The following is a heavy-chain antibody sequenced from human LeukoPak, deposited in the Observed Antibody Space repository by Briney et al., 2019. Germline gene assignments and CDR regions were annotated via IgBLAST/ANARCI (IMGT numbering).Heavy chain of an antibody. J-gene: IGHJ4*02. CDR3: AKASNWNYGTFDY. Sequence: GGSLTLSCAASGFTFSSYAMSWVRQAPGKGLEWVSAISGSGGSTYYADSVKGRFTISRDNSKNTLYLQMNSLRAEDTAVYYCAKASNWNYGTFDYWGQGTLVTVSS. V-gene: IGHV3-23*01. CDR2: ISGSGGST. CDR1: GFTFSSYA. D-gene: IGHD1-7*01.